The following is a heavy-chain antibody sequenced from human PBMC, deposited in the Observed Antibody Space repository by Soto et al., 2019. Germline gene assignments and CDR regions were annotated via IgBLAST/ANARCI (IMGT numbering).Heavy chain of an antibody. Sequence: PSETLSLTCTVSGGSISSSSYYWGWIRQPPGKGLEWIGSIYYSGSTYYNPSLKSRVTISVDTSKNQFSLKLGSVTAADTAVYYCMLGSGWKDFDYWGQGTLVTVSS. D-gene: IGHD3-22*01. CDR3: MLGSGWKDFDY. CDR2: IYYSGST. V-gene: IGHV4-39*01. CDR1: GGSISSSSYY. J-gene: IGHJ4*02.